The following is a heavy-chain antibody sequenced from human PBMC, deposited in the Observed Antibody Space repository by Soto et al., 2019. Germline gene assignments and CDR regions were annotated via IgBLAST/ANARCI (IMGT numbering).Heavy chain of an antibody. V-gene: IGHV4-34*01. J-gene: IGHJ4*02. CDR3: ARGLGGRSDF. Sequence: SETLSLTCAVYGESFSAYHWSWIRQPPGKGLEWIGEISHSGSTNYNPSLKSLVTISVDTSKNQFSLKLRSLTAADTAVYYCARGLGGRSDFWGQGNLVTVSS. CDR2: ISHSGST. CDR1: GESFSAYH.